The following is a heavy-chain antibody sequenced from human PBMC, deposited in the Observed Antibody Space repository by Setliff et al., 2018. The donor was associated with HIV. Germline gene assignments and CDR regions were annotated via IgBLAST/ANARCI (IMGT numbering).Heavy chain of an antibody. CDR1: GGTFSSYS. CDR3: ARGSGGYCSGGSCYFGFGLAL. CDR2: IIPIFNTA. V-gene: IGHV1-69*13. D-gene: IGHD2-15*01. J-gene: IGHJ6*02. Sequence: SLKVSCKASGGTFSSYSITWVRQAPGQGLEWMGGIIPIFNTANYAQKFQGRVTITADESTSTAYMELSSLGSEDTAVYYCARGSGGYCSGGSCYFGFGLALWGQGTTVTVSS.